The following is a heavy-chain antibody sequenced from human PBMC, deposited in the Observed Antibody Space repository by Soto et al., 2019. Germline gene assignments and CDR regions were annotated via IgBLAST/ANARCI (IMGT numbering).Heavy chain of an antibody. J-gene: IGHJ5*02. D-gene: IGHD4-17*01. CDR2: INPSGGST. Sequence: QVQLVQSGAEVKKPGASVKVSCKASGYTFTSYYMHWVRQAPGQGLEWMGIINPSGGSTSYAQKFQGRVTMTRDTSTSTVYMELSSLRSEDTAVYYCARDRRDYGDYVGWFDPWGQGTLVTVSS. CDR3: ARDRRDYGDYVGWFDP. CDR1: GYTFTSYY. V-gene: IGHV1-46*01.